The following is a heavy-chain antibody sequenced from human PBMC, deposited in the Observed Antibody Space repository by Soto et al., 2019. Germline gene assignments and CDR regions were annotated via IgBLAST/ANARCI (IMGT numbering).Heavy chain of an antibody. CDR3: VIPRPSGENYGMDV. Sequence: VQLVESGGGLIQPGGSLRLSCVASGLTVSQNYMAWVRQAPEMGPQWVSVLYAEGSTYYTESVKGRFTISRDPSKTTLFLQMDGLRAEDTAVYYCVIPRPSGENYGMDVWGQGTTVTVSS. CDR1: GLTVSQNY. CDR2: LYAEGST. V-gene: IGHV3-53*01. D-gene: IGHD1-26*01. J-gene: IGHJ6*02.